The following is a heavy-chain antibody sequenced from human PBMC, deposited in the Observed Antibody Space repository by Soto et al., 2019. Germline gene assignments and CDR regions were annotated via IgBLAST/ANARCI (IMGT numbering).Heavy chain of an antibody. J-gene: IGHJ4*02. CDR2: IKEDGSQK. CDR3: TRNEK. CDR1: GFTFSGYW. Sequence: EVQLVESGGGLVQPGGSLSLSCAASGFTFSGYWMSWVRQAPGKGLEWVANIKEDGSQKYYVDSVKGRFTISRDNAKNSLYLQMSSLRAEDTPVYYCTRNEKWGQGTLVTVSS. D-gene: IGHD1-1*01. V-gene: IGHV3-7*01.